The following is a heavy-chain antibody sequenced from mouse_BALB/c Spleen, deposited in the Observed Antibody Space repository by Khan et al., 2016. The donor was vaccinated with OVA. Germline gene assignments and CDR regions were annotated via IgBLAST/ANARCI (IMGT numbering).Heavy chain of an antibody. CDR2: ISYSGST. CDR1: GYSITSNYA. V-gene: IGHV3-2*02. Sequence: EVQLQESGPGLVKPSQSLSLTCTVTGYSITSNYAWNWIRQFPGNKLEWMGYISYSGSTTYNPSLKSRISITQDTSKNQFFLQLKSVTTEDTATYYCARGNYYGYYFDYWGQGTSLTVSS. CDR3: ARGNYYGYYFDY. D-gene: IGHD1-1*01. J-gene: IGHJ2*02.